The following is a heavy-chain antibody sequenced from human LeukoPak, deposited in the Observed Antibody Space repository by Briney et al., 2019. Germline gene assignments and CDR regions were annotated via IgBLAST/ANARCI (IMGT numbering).Heavy chain of an antibody. J-gene: IGHJ6*02. CDR2: ISSSSSYI. CDR3: ARDNYGSGSTHYYYYYGMDV. Sequence: GGSLRLSCAASGFTFSSYSMNRVRQAPGKGLEWVSSISSSSSYIYYADSVKGRFTISRDNAKNSLYLQMNSLRAEDTAVYYCARDNYGSGSTHYYYYYGMDVWGQGTTVTVSS. D-gene: IGHD3-10*01. V-gene: IGHV3-21*01. CDR1: GFTFSSYS.